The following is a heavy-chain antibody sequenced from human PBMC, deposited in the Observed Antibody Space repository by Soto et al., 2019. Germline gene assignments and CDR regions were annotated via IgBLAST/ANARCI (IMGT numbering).Heavy chain of an antibody. CDR1: GGSISSSSYY. Sequence: PSETLSLTCTVSGGSISSSSYYWGWIRQPPGKGLEWIGSIYYSGSTYYNPSLKSRVTISVDTSKNQFSLKLSSVTAADTAVYYCARHPGALAGFDYWGQGTLVTVSS. D-gene: IGHD6-19*01. V-gene: IGHV4-39*01. J-gene: IGHJ4*02. CDR2: IYYSGST. CDR3: ARHPGALAGFDY.